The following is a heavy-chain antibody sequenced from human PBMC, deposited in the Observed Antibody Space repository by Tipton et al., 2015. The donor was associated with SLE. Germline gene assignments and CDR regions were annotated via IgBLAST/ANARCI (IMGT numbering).Heavy chain of an antibody. D-gene: IGHD3-3*01. CDR3: ARQYYDFWSPMDV. CDR2: ISSSSSYR. J-gene: IGHJ6*04. Sequence: SLRLSCAASGFTFSSYNMNWVRQAPGKGLEWVSSISSSSSYRYYVDSVKGRFTISRDNAKNSLYLQMNSLRAEETAVYYCARQYYDFWSPMDVWGKGTTVTVSS. V-gene: IGHV3-21*01. CDR1: GFTFSSYN.